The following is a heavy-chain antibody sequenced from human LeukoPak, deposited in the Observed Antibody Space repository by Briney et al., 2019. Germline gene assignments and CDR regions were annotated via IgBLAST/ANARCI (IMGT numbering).Heavy chain of an antibody. Sequence: SETLSLTCTVSGGSISSYYWSWIRQPAGKGLEWIGRICTSGSTNYNPTLKSRVTMSVDTSKNQFSLKLSSVTAADTAVYYCARAALRRDGYNSYYYYYMDVWGKGTTVTVSS. V-gene: IGHV4-4*07. J-gene: IGHJ6*03. CDR2: ICTSGST. CDR1: GGSISSYY. D-gene: IGHD5-24*01. CDR3: ARAALRRDGYNSYYYYYMDV.